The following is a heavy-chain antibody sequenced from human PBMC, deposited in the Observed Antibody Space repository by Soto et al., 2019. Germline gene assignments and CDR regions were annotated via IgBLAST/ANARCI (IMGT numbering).Heavy chain of an antibody. D-gene: IGHD3-22*01. J-gene: IGHJ4*02. CDR3: ARLGGYYQAFDS. CDR2: IYYTGTT. Sequence: SETLSLTCTVSGGSIRDYYRGWIRQSPGKGLEWIGYIYYTGTTKYNPSLKSRVTISVDSSKNQFSLKLDSVTAADTAVYYCARLGGYYQAFDSWGQGTLVTVSS. CDR1: GGSIRDYY. V-gene: IGHV4-59*08.